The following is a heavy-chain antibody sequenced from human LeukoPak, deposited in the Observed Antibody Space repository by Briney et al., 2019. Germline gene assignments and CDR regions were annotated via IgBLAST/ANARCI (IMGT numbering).Heavy chain of an antibody. CDR2: INHSGST. Sequence: KASETLSLTCAVYGGSFSGYYWSWIRQSPGKGLEWIGEINHSGSTNYNPSLKSRVTISVDTSKNQFSLKLSSVTAADTAVYYCARYCSSTSCRNWFDPWGQGTLVTVSS. V-gene: IGHV4-34*01. J-gene: IGHJ5*02. D-gene: IGHD2-2*01. CDR1: GGSFSGYY. CDR3: ARYCSSTSCRNWFDP.